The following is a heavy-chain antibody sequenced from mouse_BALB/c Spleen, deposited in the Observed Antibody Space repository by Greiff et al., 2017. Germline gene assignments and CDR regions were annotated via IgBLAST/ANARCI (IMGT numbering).Heavy chain of an antibody. D-gene: IGHD6-1*01. V-gene: IGHV3-2*02. CDR2: ISYSGST. CDR3: ARSSLVLAY. CDR1: GYSITSDYA. Sequence: EVMLVESGPGLVKPSQSLSLTCTVTGYSITSDYAWNWIRQFPGNKLEWMGYISYSGSTSYNPSLKSRISITRDTSKNQFFLQLNSVTTEDTATYYCARSSLVLAYWGQGTLVTVSA. J-gene: IGHJ3*01.